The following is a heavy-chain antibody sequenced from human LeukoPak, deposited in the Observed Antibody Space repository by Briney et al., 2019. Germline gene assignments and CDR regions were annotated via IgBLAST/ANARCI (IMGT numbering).Heavy chain of an antibody. CDR1: GGPLTSYY. J-gene: IGHJ3*02. V-gene: IGHV4-59*01. CDR3: ARDRYSGYDGFEAFDI. D-gene: IGHD5-12*01. CDR2: IYYRGST. Sequence: PSETLSLTCAVSGGPLTSYYWSWIRQPPGKGLEWIGFIYYRGSTNYNPSLGSRVTISVDTSKNRFSLKLSSVTAADTAVYYCARDRYSGYDGFEAFDIWGQGTMVTVSS.